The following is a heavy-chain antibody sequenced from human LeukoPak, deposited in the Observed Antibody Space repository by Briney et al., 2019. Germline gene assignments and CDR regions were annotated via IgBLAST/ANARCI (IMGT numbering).Heavy chain of an antibody. CDR3: ARDPRYSSGWYDY. D-gene: IGHD6-19*01. CDR1: GYSFTSHY. CDR2: ISAYNGNT. Sequence: ASVKVSCKASGYSFTSHYMHWVRQAPGQGLEWMGWISAYNGNTNYAQKLQGRVTMTTDTSTSTAYMELRSLRSDDTAVYYCARDPRYSSGWYDYWGQGTLVTVSS. J-gene: IGHJ4*02. V-gene: IGHV1-18*04.